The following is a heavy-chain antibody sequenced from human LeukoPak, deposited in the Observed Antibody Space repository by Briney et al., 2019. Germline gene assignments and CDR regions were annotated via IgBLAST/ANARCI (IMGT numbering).Heavy chain of an antibody. CDR1: GFTFSSYA. Sequence: GGSLRLSCAASGFTFSSYAMTWVRQAPGKGLEWVSVIDGSGGITYYADSVTGRFTISRDNSKNTLYLQIHSLRAEDTAVYYCAKQTLPRVGAPIRWGQGTLVTVSS. D-gene: IGHD1-26*01. CDR2: IDGSGGIT. J-gene: IGHJ4*02. CDR3: AKQTLPRVGAPIR. V-gene: IGHV3-23*01.